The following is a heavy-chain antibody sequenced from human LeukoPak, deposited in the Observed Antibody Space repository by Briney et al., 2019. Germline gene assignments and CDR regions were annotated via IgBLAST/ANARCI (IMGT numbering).Heavy chain of an antibody. CDR1: GFTFSSYG. D-gene: IGHD4-23*01. Sequence: GGSLRLTCAASGFTFSSYGMSWVRQAPGKGLGWVSVIYSGGSTYYADSVKGRFTISRDNSKNTLYLQMNSLRAEDTAVYYCARAPVGRVEANWGQGTLVTVSS. CDR3: ARAPVGRVEAN. V-gene: IGHV3-53*01. J-gene: IGHJ4*02. CDR2: IYSGGST.